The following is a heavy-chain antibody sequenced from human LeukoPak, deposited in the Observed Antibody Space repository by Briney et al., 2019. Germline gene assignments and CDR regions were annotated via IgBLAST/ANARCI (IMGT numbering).Heavy chain of an antibody. CDR3: ARRQGWALDY. J-gene: IGHJ4*02. CDR1: GDSVSTNSAD. V-gene: IGHV6-1*01. D-gene: IGHD3-16*01. Sequence: SQTLSLTCVISGDSVSTNSADRSWIRQSPSRGLEWLGTTFYRSRWFSDYAISVKGRITNNPDTSKNQFSLQLNSVTPEDTAVYYCARRQGWALDYWGQGTVVTVSS. CDR2: TFYRSRWFS.